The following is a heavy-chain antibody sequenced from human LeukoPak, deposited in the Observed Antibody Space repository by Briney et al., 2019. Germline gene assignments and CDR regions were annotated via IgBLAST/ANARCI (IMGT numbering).Heavy chain of an antibody. V-gene: IGHV3-23*01. J-gene: IGHJ4*02. CDR1: GFTFSSYA. CDR2: ISGSGGST. D-gene: IGHD5-18*01. Sequence: PGGSLRLSCAASGFTFSSYAMSWVRQAPGKGLEWVSAISGSGGSTYYADSAKGRFTISRDNSKNTLYLQMNSLRAEDTAVYYCAKGVDTAMAPPEGYWGQGTLVTVSS. CDR3: AKGVDTAMAPPEGY.